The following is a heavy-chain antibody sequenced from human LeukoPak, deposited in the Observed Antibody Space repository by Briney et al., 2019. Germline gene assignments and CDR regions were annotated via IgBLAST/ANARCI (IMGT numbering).Heavy chain of an antibody. J-gene: IGHJ2*01. CDR2: ITNDGSAT. D-gene: IGHD2-15*01. V-gene: IGHV3-74*01. CDR3: ARDASPGYFDL. CDR1: GFTFSNYW. Sequence: PGGSLRLSCAVSGFTFSNYWMHWVRHGPGEGLAWVSRITNDGSATGYADSVKGRFTISRDNAKNTLYLHMDSLSPEDTAVYYCARDASPGYFDLWGRGTLVTVSS.